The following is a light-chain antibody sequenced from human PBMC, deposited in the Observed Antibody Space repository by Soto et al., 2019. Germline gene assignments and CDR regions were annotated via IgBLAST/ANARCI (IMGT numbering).Light chain of an antibody. V-gene: IGKV3-15*01. CDR1: QSVAND. CDR2: GAS. J-gene: IGKJ1*01. CDR3: QQYNSYSTWT. Sequence: EIVMTQSPATLSVSPGERATLSCRASQSVANDLAWYQHKPGQAPRLLTHGASTRATGIPARFSGSGSGTEFTLTISSLQPDDFATYYCQQYNSYSTWTFGQGTKVDIK.